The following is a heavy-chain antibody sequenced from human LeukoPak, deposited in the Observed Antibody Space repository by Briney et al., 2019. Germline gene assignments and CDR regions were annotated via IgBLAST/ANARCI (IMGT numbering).Heavy chain of an antibody. D-gene: IGHD6-13*01. CDR1: GFTFSSYA. J-gene: IGHJ5*02. CDR2: ISYDGSNK. Sequence: GGSLGLSCAASGFTFSSYAMHWVRQAPGKGLEWVAVISYDGSNKYYADSVKGRFTIPRDNSKNTLYLQMNSLRAEDTAVYYCAREVAAAGGHNWFDPWGQGTLVTVSS. V-gene: IGHV3-30-3*01. CDR3: AREVAAAGGHNWFDP.